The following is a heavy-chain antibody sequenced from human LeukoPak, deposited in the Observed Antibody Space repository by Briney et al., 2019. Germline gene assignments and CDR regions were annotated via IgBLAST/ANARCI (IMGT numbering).Heavy chain of an antibody. V-gene: IGHV3-30*04. CDR2: ISYDGSNK. CDR3: ARDFDY. CDR1: GFTFSSYA. Sequence: GGSLRLSCAASGFTFSSYAMHWVRQAPGKGLEWVAVISYDGSNKYYADSVKGRFTISRDNAKNSLYLQMNSLRAEDTAVYYCARDFDYWGQGTLVTVSS. J-gene: IGHJ4*02.